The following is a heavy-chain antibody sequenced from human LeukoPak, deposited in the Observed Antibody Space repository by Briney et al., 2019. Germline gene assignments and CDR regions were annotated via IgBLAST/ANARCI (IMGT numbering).Heavy chain of an antibody. D-gene: IGHD2-2*01. CDR1: GFTFSSYA. Sequence: GGSLRLSCAASGFTFSSYAMHWVRQAPGKGLEYVSAISSNGGSTYYANSVRGRFTISRDNSKNTLYLQMGSLRAEDMAVYYCARDQFSYCSSTSCFPLTTWGQGTLVTVSS. J-gene: IGHJ5*02. V-gene: IGHV3-64*01. CDR2: ISSNGGST. CDR3: ARDQFSYCSSTSCFPLTT.